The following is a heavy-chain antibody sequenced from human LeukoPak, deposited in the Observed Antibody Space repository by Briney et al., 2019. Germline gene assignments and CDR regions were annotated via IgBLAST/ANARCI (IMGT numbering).Heavy chain of an antibody. CDR2: ISGSGGST. Sequence: GGSLRLSCAASGFPFSSYAMSWVRQAPGKGLGWVSAISGSGGSTYYADSVKGRFTISRDNSKNTLYLQMNSLRAEDTAVYYCAKDIDYSSSWYAYWGQGTLVTVSS. CDR1: GFPFSSYA. CDR3: AKDIDYSSSWYAY. V-gene: IGHV3-23*01. J-gene: IGHJ4*02. D-gene: IGHD6-13*01.